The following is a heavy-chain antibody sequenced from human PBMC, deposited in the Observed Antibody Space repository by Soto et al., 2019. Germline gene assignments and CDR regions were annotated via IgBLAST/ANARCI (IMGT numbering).Heavy chain of an antibody. CDR3: ARDKGYCSSTSCYYDYYMDV. CDR2: ISSSSDNI. J-gene: IGHJ6*03. Sequence: EVQLVESGGGLVQPGGSPRLSCAASGFVFSSYHMNWVRQAPGKGLEWISYISSSSDNIYYADSVRGRFTISRDNAKNSLYLQMNSLRAEDTAVYYCARDKGYCSSTSCYYDYYMDVWGKRTTVTVSS. V-gene: IGHV3-48*01. CDR1: GFVFSSYH. D-gene: IGHD2-2*01.